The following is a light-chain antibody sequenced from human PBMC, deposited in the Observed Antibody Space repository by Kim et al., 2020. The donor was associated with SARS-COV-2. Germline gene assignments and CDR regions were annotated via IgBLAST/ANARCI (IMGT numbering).Light chain of an antibody. CDR3: IHDVQTPIT. J-gene: IGKJ3*01. CDR1: QSLLHSNGYNY. V-gene: IGKV2-28*01. CDR2: LGS. Sequence: DIVKTQSPLSLPATPGQPASISCRSSQSLLHSNGYNYLDWYLQKPGQSPQLLIYLGSNRASGVPDRFSGSGSGTDFTLKISRVEAEDVAVYYCIHDVQTPITFGHGTKVDIK.